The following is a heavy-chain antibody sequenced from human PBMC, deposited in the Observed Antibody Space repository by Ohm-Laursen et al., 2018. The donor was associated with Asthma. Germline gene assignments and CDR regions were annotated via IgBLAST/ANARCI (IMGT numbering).Heavy chain of an antibody. CDR2: ILPSFGTP. CDR1: GATFSSHV. CDR3: ARVAAAAGHCDH. D-gene: IGHD6-13*01. J-gene: IGHJ4*02. Sequence: SVKVSCNPSGATFSSHVFTWVRQVPGQGLEWMGGILPSFGTPNYAQKFQGRVTISADRSTSTAYLELTSLRYDDTAVYYCARVAAAAGHCDHWGQGTLVTVSS. V-gene: IGHV1-69*06.